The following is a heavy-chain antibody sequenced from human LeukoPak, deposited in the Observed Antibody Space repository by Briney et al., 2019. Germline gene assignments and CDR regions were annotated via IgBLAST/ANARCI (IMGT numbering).Heavy chain of an antibody. V-gene: IGHV1-18*01. J-gene: IGHJ5*02. CDR3: ARDSHNWNYVLESWFDP. CDR2: ISAYNGNT. Sequence: ASVKVSCKASGYTFTSYGISWVRQAPGQGLEWMGWISAYNGNTNYAQKLQGRVTMTTDTSTSTAYMELRSLRSDDTAVYYCARDSHNWNYVLESWFDPWGQGTLVTVSS. D-gene: IGHD1-7*01. CDR1: GYTFTSYG.